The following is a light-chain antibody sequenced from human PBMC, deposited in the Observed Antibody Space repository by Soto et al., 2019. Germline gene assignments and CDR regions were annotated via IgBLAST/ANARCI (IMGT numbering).Light chain of an antibody. J-gene: IGLJ1*01. CDR1: SSDVGGYNY. CDR2: DVS. V-gene: IGLV2-14*03. Sequence: QSVPTQPASVSGSPGQSISISCTGTSSDVGGYNYVSWYQHHPGTAPKLLIYDVSDRPSGVSNRVSCSKSGNTASLTISGLQAEDEGDYYCCSYTSSSTPWVFGTVTKLTVL. CDR3: CSYTSSSTPWV.